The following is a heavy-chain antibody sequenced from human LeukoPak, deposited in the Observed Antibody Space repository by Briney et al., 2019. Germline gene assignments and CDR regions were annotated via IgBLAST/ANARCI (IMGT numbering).Heavy chain of an antibody. J-gene: IGHJ4*02. CDR2: INYSGST. Sequence: SETLSLTCAVYGGSFSGYYWSWIRQPPGKGLEWIGEINYSGSTNYNPSLKSRVTISVDTSKNQFSLKLSSVTAADTAVYYCARGRYCSSTSCYLDYWGQGTLVTVSS. CDR1: GGSFSGYY. CDR3: ARGRYCSSTSCYLDY. V-gene: IGHV4-34*01. D-gene: IGHD2-2*01.